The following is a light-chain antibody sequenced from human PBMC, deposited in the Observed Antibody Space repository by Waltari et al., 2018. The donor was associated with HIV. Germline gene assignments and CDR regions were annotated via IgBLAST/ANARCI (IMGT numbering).Light chain of an antibody. CDR3: QHSYISPWT. CDR1: QRISTY. CDR2: AAS. J-gene: IGKJ1*01. Sequence: DIQMTQSPSSLSASIGDRVTITCRASQRISTYLNWYQQKPGKAPHLLIFAASNLQSGVPSRFSGRGSGTDFTVTISSLQPEDFATYYCQHSYISPWTFGQGTKVEI. V-gene: IGKV1-39*01.